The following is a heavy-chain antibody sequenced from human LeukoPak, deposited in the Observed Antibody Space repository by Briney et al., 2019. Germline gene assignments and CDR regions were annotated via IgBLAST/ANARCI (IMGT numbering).Heavy chain of an antibody. CDR2: IYYSGSA. CDR1: GGSISSNSYY. J-gene: IGHJ4*02. Sequence: SETLSLTCTVSGGSISSNSYYWGWIRQPPGKGLEWIGSIYYSGSAYYNPSLKSRVTISVDTSKNHFSLKLSSVTAADTAVYYCARDLSGWYRGGFDYWGQGTLVTVSS. CDR3: ARDLSGWYRGGFDY. D-gene: IGHD6-19*01. V-gene: IGHV4-39*07.